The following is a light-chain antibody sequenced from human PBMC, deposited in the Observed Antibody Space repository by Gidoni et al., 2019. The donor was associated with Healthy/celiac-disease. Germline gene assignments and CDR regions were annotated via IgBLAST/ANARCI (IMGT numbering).Light chain of an antibody. CDR1: QSLVYRDGNTY. CDR2: KVS. Sequence: DVVMTQSPLSLPVTLGQPASISCRSSQSLVYRDGNTYLNWFQQRPGQSPRRLIYKVSNRDSGVPDRLSGSGSGTDFTLKISRVEAEDVGVYYCMQGTHLFGQGTRLEIK. V-gene: IGKV2-30*01. J-gene: IGKJ5*01. CDR3: MQGTHL.